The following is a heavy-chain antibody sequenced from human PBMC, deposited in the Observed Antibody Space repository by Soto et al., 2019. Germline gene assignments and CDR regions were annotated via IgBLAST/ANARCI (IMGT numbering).Heavy chain of an antibody. CDR3: AKDLGQSYYYYMDV. J-gene: IGHJ6*03. CDR1: GFTFDENG. Sequence: GGSLRLSCAASGFTFDENGMHWVRQPPGKGLEWVSGISWNSGNIGYADSVKGRFTISRDNAKNSLYLQMNSLRAEDTALYYCAKDLGQSYYYYMDVWGKGTTVTVSS. V-gene: IGHV3-9*01. CDR2: ISWNSGNI.